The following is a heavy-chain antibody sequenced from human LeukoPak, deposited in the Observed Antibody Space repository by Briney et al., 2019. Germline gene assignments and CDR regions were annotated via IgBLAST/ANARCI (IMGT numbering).Heavy chain of an antibody. CDR3: ARGFRYDFWSGYYIGTQDAIDI. Sequence: ASVKVSCKASGYTFTSYDISWVRQATGQGLEWRGWMNPNSGNTGYAQKFQGRLTITRNTSISTAYMELSSLRSEDTTVHYCARGFRYDFWSGYYIGTQDAIDIWGQGTMVTVSS. CDR2: MNPNSGNT. V-gene: IGHV1-8*03. D-gene: IGHD3-3*01. J-gene: IGHJ3*02. CDR1: GYTFTSYD.